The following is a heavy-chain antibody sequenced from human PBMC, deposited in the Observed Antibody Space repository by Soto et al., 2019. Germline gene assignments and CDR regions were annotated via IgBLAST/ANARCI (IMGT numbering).Heavy chain of an antibody. CDR2: IYYTGST. V-gene: IGHV4-31*03. Sequence: QVQLQESGPGLVKPSQTLSLTCTVSGGSISSGGYYWSWIRQHPGKGLEWIGYIYYTGSTYYNPSLKSRVTISVDTSKNQFALKLSSVTAADTAVYYFATLYMVRGVRTFDYWGQGTLVTFSS. CDR3: ATLYMVRGVRTFDY. CDR1: GGSISSGGYY. J-gene: IGHJ4*02. D-gene: IGHD3-10*01.